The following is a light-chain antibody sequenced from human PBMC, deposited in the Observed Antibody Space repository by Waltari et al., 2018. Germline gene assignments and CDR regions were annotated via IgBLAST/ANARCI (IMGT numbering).Light chain of an antibody. Sequence: ETVLTQSPATLSLSPGERATLSCRASQTIYNYLAWYQQKPGQAPRLLIYDASNRASGVPARFSGSGSGTDFTLTISSLEPEDFAVYYCLQRVSRPPWTFGQGTKVEL. V-gene: IGKV3-11*01. CDR1: QTIYNY. CDR2: DAS. J-gene: IGKJ1*01. CDR3: LQRVSRPPWT.